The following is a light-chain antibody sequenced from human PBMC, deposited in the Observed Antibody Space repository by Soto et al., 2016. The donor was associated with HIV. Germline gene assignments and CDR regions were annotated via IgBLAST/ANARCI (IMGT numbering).Light chain of an antibody. CDR3: QVWGSTSDPWV. CDR1: NIGTKS. Sequence: SYELTQPPSVSVAPGKTARISCGGNNIGTKSVHWYQQKPGQAPVLVVYDDNDRPSGIPERFSGSNSGNTATLTISRVEAGDEADYYCQVWGSTSDPWVFGGGTKLTVL. V-gene: IGLV3-21*03. CDR2: DDN. J-gene: IGLJ3*02.